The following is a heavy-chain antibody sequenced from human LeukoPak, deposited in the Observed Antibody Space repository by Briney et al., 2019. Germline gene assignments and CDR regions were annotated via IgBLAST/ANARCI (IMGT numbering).Heavy chain of an antibody. Sequence: PGGSLRLSCAASQFTFSTYAMSWVHQAPGKGLEWLSVISGGGGSTYYADSVKGRFTISRDNAKNSLYLQMNSLRAEDTAVYYCARAELTIFGVDSYFDYWGQGTLVTVSS. V-gene: IGHV3-23*01. CDR2: ISGGGGST. CDR1: QFTFSTYA. CDR3: ARAELTIFGVDSYFDY. D-gene: IGHD3-3*01. J-gene: IGHJ4*02.